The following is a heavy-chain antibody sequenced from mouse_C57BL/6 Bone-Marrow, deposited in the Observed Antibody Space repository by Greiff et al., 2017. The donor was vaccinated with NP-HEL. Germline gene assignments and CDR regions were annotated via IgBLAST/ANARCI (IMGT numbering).Heavy chain of an antibody. J-gene: IGHJ2*01. V-gene: IGHV1-22*01. CDR2: INPNNGGT. CDR3: ARSLLRSPYFDY. CDR1: GYTFTDYN. D-gene: IGHD1-2*01. Sequence: VQLKESGPELVKPGASVKMSCKASGYTFTDYNMHWVKQSHGKSLEWIGYINPNNGGTSYNQKFKGKATLTVNKSSSTAYMELRSLTSEDSAVYYCARSLLRSPYFDYWGQGTTLTVSS.